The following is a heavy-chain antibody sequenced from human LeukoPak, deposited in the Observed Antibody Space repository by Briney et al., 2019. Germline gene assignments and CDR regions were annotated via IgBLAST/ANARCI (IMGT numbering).Heavy chain of an antibody. CDR1: GFTFSSDA. CDR2: ISGSGGST. J-gene: IGHJ4*02. Sequence: GGSLRLSCIGAGFTFSSDAMGWVRQAPGKGLEWVSGISGSGGSTYYADSVKGRFTISRDNSKNTLYLQMNSLRVEDTAVYYCAKDRGRTWVQVANWGQGTLVTVSS. D-gene: IGHD2-15*01. V-gene: IGHV3-23*01. CDR3: AKDRGRTWVQVAN.